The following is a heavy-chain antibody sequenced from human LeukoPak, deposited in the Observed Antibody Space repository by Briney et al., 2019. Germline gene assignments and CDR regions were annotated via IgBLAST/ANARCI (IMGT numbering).Heavy chain of an antibody. V-gene: IGHV3-66*01. CDR2: IYSGGST. D-gene: IGHD2-2*01. CDR3: AGTDIVVVPAAPYYFDY. Sequence: GRSLRLSCAASGFTVSSNYMSWVRQAPGKGLEWVSVIYSGGSTYYADSVKGRFTITRDNSKNTLYLQMNSLRAEDTAVYYCAGTDIVVVPAAPYYFDYWGQGTLVTVSS. J-gene: IGHJ4*02. CDR1: GFTVSSNY.